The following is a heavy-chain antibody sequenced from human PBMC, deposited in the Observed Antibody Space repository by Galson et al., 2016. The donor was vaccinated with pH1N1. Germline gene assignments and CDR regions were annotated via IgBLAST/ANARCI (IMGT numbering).Heavy chain of an antibody. V-gene: IGHV5-51*01. Sequence: QSGAEVKKPGESLRISCQGSGYRFSSSWIGWVRQMPGKGLEWMGIIYLGGSHIRYSPSFQGQVTISADKSINIVYLQWSGLKASDTAIYYCARQNDYGDYRGDSCDIWGQGTLVTVSS. J-gene: IGHJ3*02. D-gene: IGHD4-17*01. CDR2: IYLGGSHI. CDR1: GYRFSSSW. CDR3: ARQNDYGDYRGDSCDI.